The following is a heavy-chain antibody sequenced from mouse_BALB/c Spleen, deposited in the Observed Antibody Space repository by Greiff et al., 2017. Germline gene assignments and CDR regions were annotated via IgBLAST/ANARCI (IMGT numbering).Heavy chain of an antibody. D-gene: IGHD2-14*01. CDR1: GYTFTSYY. V-gene: IGHV1S81*02. Sequence: QVQLKESGAELVKPGASVKLSCKASGYTFTSYYMYWVKQRPGQGLEWIGEINPSNGGTNFNEKFKSKATLTVDKSSSTAYMQLSSLTSEDSAVYYCTRHYRYEGYYAMDYWGQGTSVTVSS. CDR3: TRHYRYEGYYAMDY. J-gene: IGHJ4*01. CDR2: INPSNGGT.